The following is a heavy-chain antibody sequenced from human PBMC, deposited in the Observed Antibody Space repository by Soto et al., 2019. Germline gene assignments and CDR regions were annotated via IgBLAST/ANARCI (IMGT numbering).Heavy chain of an antibody. Sequence: QVQLQESGPGLVKPSETLSLTCTVSGGSVSSGSYYWSWIRQPPGKGLGWIGYIYYSGSTNYNPSLKSRVTISVDTSKNQFSLKLSSVTAADTAVYYCAREDRYSSSWYKAHNWFDPWGQGTLVTVSS. V-gene: IGHV4-61*01. CDR2: IYYSGST. D-gene: IGHD6-13*01. J-gene: IGHJ5*02. CDR1: GGSVSSGSYY. CDR3: AREDRYSSSWYKAHNWFDP.